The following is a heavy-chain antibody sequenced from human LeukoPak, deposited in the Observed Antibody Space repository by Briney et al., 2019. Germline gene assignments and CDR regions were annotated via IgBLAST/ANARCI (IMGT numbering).Heavy chain of an antibody. D-gene: IGHD1-26*01. Sequence: GESLQISGAGRVAIYTNYWISRVRQMPGKGLEWMGRIDPSDSYINHSPSFQGHVSISADKSVSTAYLQWSSLKASDSAMYYGARRSRGTVVFDYWGQGTLVTVSS. CDR2: IDPSDSYI. CDR3: ARRSRGTVVFDY. V-gene: IGHV5-10-1*01. J-gene: IGHJ4*02. CDR1: VAIYTNYW.